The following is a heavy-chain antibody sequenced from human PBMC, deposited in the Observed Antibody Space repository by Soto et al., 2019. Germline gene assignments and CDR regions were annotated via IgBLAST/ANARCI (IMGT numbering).Heavy chain of an antibody. V-gene: IGHV1-69*02. CDR3: ARAIFVDTATGFDY. CDR2: IIPILGIA. D-gene: IGHD5-18*01. Sequence: QVQLVQSGAEVKKPGSSVKVSCKASGGTFSSYTISWVRQAPGQGLEWMGRIIPILGIANYAQKFQGRVTITADKSTSTAYMELSSLRPEDTAVYYGARAIFVDTATGFDYWGQGTLVTVSS. CDR1: GGTFSSYT. J-gene: IGHJ4*02.